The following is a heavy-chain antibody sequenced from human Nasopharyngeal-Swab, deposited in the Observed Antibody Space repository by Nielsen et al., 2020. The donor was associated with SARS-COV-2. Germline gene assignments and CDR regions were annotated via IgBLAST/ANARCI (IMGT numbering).Heavy chain of an antibody. D-gene: IGHD3-16*01. J-gene: IGHJ3*02. CDR1: GFTFSSYG. CDR3: ARPRGGWAFDI. Sequence: GESLKISCAASGFTFSSYGMHWVRQAPGKGLEWVAVISYDGSNKYYADSVKGRFTISRDNSKNTLYLQMNSLRAEDTAVYYCARPRGGWAFDIWGQGTMVTVSS. V-gene: IGHV3-30*03. CDR2: ISYDGSNK.